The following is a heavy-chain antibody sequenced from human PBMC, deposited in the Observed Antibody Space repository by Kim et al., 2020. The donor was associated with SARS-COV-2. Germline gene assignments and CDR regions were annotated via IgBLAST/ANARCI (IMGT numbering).Heavy chain of an antibody. CDR3: ARVVWNYEYYYYYGMDV. D-gene: IGHD1-7*01. CDR1: GGTFSSYA. V-gene: IGHV1-69*13. CDR2: IIPIFGTA. J-gene: IGHJ6*02. Sequence: SVKVSCKASGGTFSSYAISWVRQAPGQGLEWMGGIIPIFGTANYAQKFQGRVTITADESTSTAYMELSSLRSEDTAVYYCARVVWNYEYYYYYGMDVWGQGTTVTVSS.